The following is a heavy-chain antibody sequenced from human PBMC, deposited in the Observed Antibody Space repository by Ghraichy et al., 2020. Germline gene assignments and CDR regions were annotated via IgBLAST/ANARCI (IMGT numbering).Heavy chain of an antibody. D-gene: IGHD6-19*01. CDR3: ARVIEGAYSSGWYPLDYYYYYGMDV. J-gene: IGHJ6*02. Sequence: ASVKVSCKASGYTFTGYYMHWVRQAPGQGLEWMGWINPNSGGTNYAQKFQGRVTMTRDTSISTAYMELSRLRSDDTAVYYCARVIEGAYSSGWYPLDYYYYYGMDVWGQGTTVTVSS. V-gene: IGHV1-2*02. CDR1: GYTFTGYY. CDR2: INPNSGGT.